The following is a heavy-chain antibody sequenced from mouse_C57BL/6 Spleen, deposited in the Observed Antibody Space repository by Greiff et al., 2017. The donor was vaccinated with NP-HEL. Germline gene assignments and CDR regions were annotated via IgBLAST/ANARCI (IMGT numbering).Heavy chain of an antibody. CDR3: ARNDYGSSPWFAY. V-gene: IGHV1-58*01. CDR1: GYTFTSYG. J-gene: IGHJ3*01. CDR2: IYIGNGYT. D-gene: IGHD1-1*01. Sequence: VQLQQSGAELVRPGSSVKMSCKTSGYTFTSYGINWVKQRPGQGLEWIGYIYIGNGYTEYNEKFKGKATLTSDTSSSTAYMQLSSLTSENSAIYVCARNDYGSSPWFAYWGQGTLVTVSA.